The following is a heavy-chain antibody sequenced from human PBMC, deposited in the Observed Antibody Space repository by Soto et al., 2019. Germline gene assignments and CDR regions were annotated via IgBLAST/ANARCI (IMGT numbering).Heavy chain of an antibody. Sequence: EVQLVESGGGLVQPGGSLRLSCAASGLTLSDYWMNWVRQAPGKGLVGVSRIDSDGSSTSYADSVKGRFTISRDNAKNTLYLQMNSLRAEDTAVYYCAKSNWFDPWGQGSLVTVSS. J-gene: IGHJ5*02. CDR1: GLTLSDYW. CDR2: IDSDGSST. V-gene: IGHV3-74*01. CDR3: AKSNWFDP.